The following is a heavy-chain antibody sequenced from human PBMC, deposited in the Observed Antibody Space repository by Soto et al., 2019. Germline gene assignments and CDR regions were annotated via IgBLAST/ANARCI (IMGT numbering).Heavy chain of an antibody. V-gene: IGHV3-74*01. CDR1: GYKCVGHG. Sequence: SLRVCWRAGGYKCVGHGGRWILQAPGKGLVWVSRINSDGSRTSYADSVKGRFTISRDNAKNTLYLQMNSLRAEDTAFYYCAVQAAGAPGLGYWGQRTLVT. D-gene: IGHD6-25*01. J-gene: IGHJ4*01. CDR3: AVQAAGAPGLGY. CDR2: INSDGSRT.